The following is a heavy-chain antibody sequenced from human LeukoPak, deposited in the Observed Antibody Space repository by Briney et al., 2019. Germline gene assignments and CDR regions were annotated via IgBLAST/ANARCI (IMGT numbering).Heavy chain of an antibody. D-gene: IGHD3-10*01. V-gene: IGHV3-48*01. CDR1: GFTVSSYS. CDR2: ISSSSSTI. CDR3: ARDSSLWFGKRFDY. Sequence: PGGSLRLSCAASGFTVSSYSMNWVRQAPGKGLEWVSYISSSSSTIYYADSVKGRFTISRDNAKNSLYLQMNSLRAEDTAVYYCARDSSLWFGKRFDYWGQGTLVTVSS. J-gene: IGHJ4*02.